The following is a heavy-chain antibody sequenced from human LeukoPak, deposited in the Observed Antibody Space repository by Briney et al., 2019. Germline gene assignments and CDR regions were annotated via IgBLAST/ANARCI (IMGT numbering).Heavy chain of an antibody. Sequence: GGSLRLSCAAFGFTFSSYWMSWVRQAPGKGLEWVANIKQDGSEKYYVDSVKGRFTISRDNAKNSLYLQMNSLRAEDTAVYYCARDPPDIWGQGTMVTVSS. J-gene: IGHJ3*02. V-gene: IGHV3-7*01. CDR3: ARDPPDI. CDR2: IKQDGSEK. CDR1: GFTFSSYW.